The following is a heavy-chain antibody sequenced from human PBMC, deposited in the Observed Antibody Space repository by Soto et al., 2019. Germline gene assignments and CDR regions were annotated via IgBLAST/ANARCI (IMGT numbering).Heavy chain of an antibody. CDR2: IYFSGDT. J-gene: IGHJ4*02. D-gene: IGHD3-10*02. V-gene: IGHV4-61*08. CDR3: ARYVAWGYFDN. CDR1: AGSVNSGGYY. Sequence: QVQLQESGPGLVKPSETLSLTCNVSAGSVNSGGYYWSWIRQPPGKALEWIGYIYFSGDTSYNPSLTRRVALSLDTSKNRFSLKLSSVTAAAPAIYYCARYVAWGYFDNWGQGTLVTVSS.